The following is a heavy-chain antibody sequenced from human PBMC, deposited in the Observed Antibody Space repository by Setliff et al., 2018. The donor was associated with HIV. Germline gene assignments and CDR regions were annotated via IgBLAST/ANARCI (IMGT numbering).Heavy chain of an antibody. CDR1: GFTFSSYE. CDR3: ARDLSYDYDRSSDTFDY. D-gene: IGHD3-22*01. CDR2: INSDGTST. V-gene: IGHV3-74*03. Sequence: SLRLSCAASGFTFSSYEMTWVRQAPGKGLVWVSRINSDGTSTTYADSVKGRFTISRDNAKNTLYLQMNSLRAEDTAVYYCARDLSYDYDRSSDTFDYWGQGTLVTVSS. J-gene: IGHJ4*02.